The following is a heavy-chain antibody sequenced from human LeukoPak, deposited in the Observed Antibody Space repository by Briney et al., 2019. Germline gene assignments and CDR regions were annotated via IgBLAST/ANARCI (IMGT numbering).Heavy chain of an antibody. CDR2: TYYRSKWYN. D-gene: IGHD6-6*01. V-gene: IGHV6-1*01. CDR1: GDSVSSNSAA. Sequence: SQTLSLTCAISGDSVSSNSAAWNWIRQSPSRGLEWLGRTYYRSKWYNDYAVSVKSRITINPDTSKSQFSLQLNSVPPEDTAVYYCARGSPQRGSSAMIGFDPWGQGTLVTVSS. J-gene: IGHJ5*02. CDR3: ARGSPQRGSSAMIGFDP.